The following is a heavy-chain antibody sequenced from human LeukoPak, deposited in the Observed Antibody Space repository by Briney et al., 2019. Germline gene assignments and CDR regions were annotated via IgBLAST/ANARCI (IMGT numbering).Heavy chain of an antibody. CDR2: INTDSSSI. V-gene: IGHV3-48*04. J-gene: IGHJ4*02. Sequence: GGSLRLSCAASGFTFSNYSMNWVRQAPGKGLEWISHINTDSSSIHYADSMKGRFTISRDNAKTSLYLQMNSLRAEDTAVYYCARHLSGVTGYTYGRGIDYWGQGTLVTVSS. D-gene: IGHD5-18*01. CDR3: ARHLSGVTGYTYGRGIDY. CDR1: GFTFSNYS.